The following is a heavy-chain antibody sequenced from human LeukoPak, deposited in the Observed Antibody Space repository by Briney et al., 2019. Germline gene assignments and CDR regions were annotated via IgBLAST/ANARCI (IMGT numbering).Heavy chain of an antibody. CDR2: ISSNGGST. CDR3: ARVPRITIFGVAPAEYYYYMDV. V-gene: IGHV3-64*01. Sequence: PGGSLRLSCAASGFTFSSYAMHWVRQAPGKGLEYVSAISSNGGSTYYANSVKGRFTISRDNSKNTLYLQMGSLRAEDMAVYYCARVPRITIFGVAPAEYYYYMDVWGKGTTVTVSS. J-gene: IGHJ6*03. CDR1: GFTFSSYA. D-gene: IGHD3-3*01.